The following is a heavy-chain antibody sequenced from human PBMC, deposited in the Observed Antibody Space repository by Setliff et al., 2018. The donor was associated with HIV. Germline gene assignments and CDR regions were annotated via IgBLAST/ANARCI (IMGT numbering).Heavy chain of an antibody. V-gene: IGHV4-30-4*08. CDR2: IYNSGST. J-gene: IGHJ2*01. Sequence: SEILSLTCTVSGGSISSGDYYWTWIRQPPGKGLEWIGYIYNSGSTYYEPSLRGRVTISIDRSKNQFSLKLNSVTAADTAVYYCARETNASGSLTAYWYFDLWGRGTLVTVSS. D-gene: IGHD3-10*01. CDR3: ARETNASGSLTAYWYFDL. CDR1: GGSISSGDYY.